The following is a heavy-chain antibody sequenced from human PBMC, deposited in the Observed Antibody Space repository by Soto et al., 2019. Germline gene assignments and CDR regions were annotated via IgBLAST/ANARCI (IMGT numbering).Heavy chain of an antibody. V-gene: IGHV3-74*01. Sequence: GGSLRLSCAASGFTFSSYWMHWVRQAPGKGLVWVSRINSDGSSTSYADSVKGRFTISRDNAKNTLYLQMNSLRAEDTAVYYCARGGNLRFLEWTSHWGQGTLVTVSS. CDR2: INSDGSST. CDR3: ARGGNLRFLEWTSH. CDR1: GFTFSSYW. D-gene: IGHD3-3*01. J-gene: IGHJ4*02.